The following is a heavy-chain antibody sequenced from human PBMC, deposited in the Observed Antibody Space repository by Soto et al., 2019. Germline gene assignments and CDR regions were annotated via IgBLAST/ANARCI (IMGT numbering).Heavy chain of an antibody. CDR3: ASYHYYDFWIGSRHYMDA. CDR2: INHSGST. V-gene: IGHV4-34*01. D-gene: IGHD3-3*01. J-gene: IGHJ6*03. CDR1: GGSLSGYF. Sequence: DLEQWGAGLLKPSETLSLTCAVYGGSLSGYFWSWVRQSPGKGLEWIGEINHSGSTNYNPSLKSRVTISADTSKHQFSLRLSSMTAADSAIYYCASYHYYDFWIGSRHYMDAWGKGTTVTVSS.